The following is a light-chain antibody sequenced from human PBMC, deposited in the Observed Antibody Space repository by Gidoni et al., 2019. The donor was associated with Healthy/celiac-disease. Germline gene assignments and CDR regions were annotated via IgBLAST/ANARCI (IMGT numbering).Light chain of an antibody. CDR1: SSDVGGYNY. Sequence: QSALIQPASVSGSPGQSITISCTGTSSDVGGYNYVSCYQQHPGKAPKLMIYDVSNRPSGVSNRFSGSKSGNTASLTISGLQAEDEADYYCSSYTSSSTRVFGGGTKLTVL. J-gene: IGLJ3*02. V-gene: IGLV2-14*01. CDR3: SSYTSSSTRV. CDR2: DVS.